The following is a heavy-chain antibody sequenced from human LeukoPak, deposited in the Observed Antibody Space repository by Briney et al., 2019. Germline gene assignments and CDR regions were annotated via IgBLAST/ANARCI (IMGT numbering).Heavy chain of an antibody. V-gene: IGHV3-30*02. CDR2: IRYDGSNK. CDR3: AKGQLYPPHDAFDI. J-gene: IGHJ3*02. D-gene: IGHD1-1*01. CDR1: GFTFSSYG. Sequence: PGGSLRLSCAASGFTFSSYGMHWVRQAPGKGLEWVAFIRYDGSNKYYADSVKGRFTISRDNSKNTLYLQMNSLRAEDTAVYYCAKGQLYPPHDAFDIWGQGTMVTVSS.